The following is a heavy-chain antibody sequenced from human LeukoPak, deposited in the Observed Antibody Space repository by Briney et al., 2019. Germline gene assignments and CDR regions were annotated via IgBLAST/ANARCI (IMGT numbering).Heavy chain of an antibody. D-gene: IGHD4-17*01. Sequence: PSETLSLTSAVYGGSFSGYYWSWIRQRPGKGLEWIGEINHSGSTNYNPPLKSRVTISVDTSKKQFSLKLTSVTAADTAVYYCARAYGGTFDYWGQGTLVTVSS. CDR1: GGSFSGYY. J-gene: IGHJ4*02. CDR2: INHSGST. CDR3: ARAYGGTFDY. V-gene: IGHV4-34*01.